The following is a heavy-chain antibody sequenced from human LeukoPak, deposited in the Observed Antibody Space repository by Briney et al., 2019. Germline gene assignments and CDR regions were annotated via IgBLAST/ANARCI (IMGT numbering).Heavy chain of an antibody. Sequence: PSETLSLTCTVSGGSISSYYWSWIRQPPGKGLEWIGYIYYSGSTNYNPSLKSRVTISVDTSKNQFSLKLSSVTAADTAVYYCARHGGYDFHTPEYFQHWGQGTLVTVSS. D-gene: IGHD3-3*01. J-gene: IGHJ1*01. CDR1: GGSISSYY. CDR2: IYYSGST. CDR3: ARHGGYDFHTPEYFQH. V-gene: IGHV4-59*08.